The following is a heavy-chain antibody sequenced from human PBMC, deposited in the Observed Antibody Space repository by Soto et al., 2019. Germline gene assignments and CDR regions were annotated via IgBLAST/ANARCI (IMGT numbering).Heavy chain of an antibody. J-gene: IGHJ4*02. Sequence: ASVKVSCKASGYTFTGYGISWVRQAPGQGLEWMGWISAYNGNTNYAQKLQGRVTMTTDTSTSTAYMELRSLRSDDTAVYYCARDQTIFGVVIKDYWGQGTLVTVSS. D-gene: IGHD3-3*01. CDR2: ISAYNGNT. CDR3: ARDQTIFGVVIKDY. CDR1: GYTFTGYG. V-gene: IGHV1-18*04.